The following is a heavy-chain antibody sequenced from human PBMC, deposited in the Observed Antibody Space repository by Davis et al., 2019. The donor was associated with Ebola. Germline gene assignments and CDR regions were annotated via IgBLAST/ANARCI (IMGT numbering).Heavy chain of an antibody. CDR3: TTPGGQDSGYDVFDI. V-gene: IGHV1-46*03. CDR2: INPNDGRT. D-gene: IGHD5-12*01. Sequence: ASVKVSCKASGVTLNNSTISWVRQAPGQGLEWMGMINPNDGRTIYAQKFQGRVTVTRDTSTTTVYMDLSSLRSEDTALYYCTTPGGQDSGYDVFDIWGQGTMVTVSS. CDR1: GVTLNNST. J-gene: IGHJ3*02.